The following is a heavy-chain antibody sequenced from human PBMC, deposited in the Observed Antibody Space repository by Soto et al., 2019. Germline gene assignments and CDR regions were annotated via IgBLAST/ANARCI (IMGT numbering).Heavy chain of an antibody. V-gene: IGHV1-2*02. CDR2: IDPKSDDT. CDR3: GRGRSGELVIFY. Sequence: QVQLVQSGAEVKESGASVRVSCKASGYTFSGHYIHWVRQAPGQAPEWVGEIDPKSDDTRYAQKFQGRVTMTKDTSITTVYLELKNLSPDDTAVYFCGRGRSGELVIFYWGQGTLVTVHS. D-gene: IGHD1-26*01. CDR1: GYTFSGHY. J-gene: IGHJ4*02.